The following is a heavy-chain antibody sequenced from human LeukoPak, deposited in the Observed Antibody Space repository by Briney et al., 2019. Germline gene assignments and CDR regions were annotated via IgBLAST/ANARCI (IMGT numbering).Heavy chain of an antibody. CDR1: GFTFSSYA. CDR3: AKGLNWVVAATSFDY. CDR2: ISGGTSIST. J-gene: IGHJ4*02. V-gene: IGHV3-23*01. Sequence: GGSLRLSCVVSGFTFSSYAMTWVRQAPGKGLEWVSGISGGTSISTYYADSVKGRFTISRDNSKNTLYLQMNSLRAEDTAVYYCAKGLNWVVAATSFDYWGQGTLVTVSS. D-gene: IGHD2-15*01.